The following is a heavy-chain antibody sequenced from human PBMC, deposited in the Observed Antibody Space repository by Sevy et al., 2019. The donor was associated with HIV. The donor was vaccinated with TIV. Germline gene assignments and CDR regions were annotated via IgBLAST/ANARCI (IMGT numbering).Heavy chain of an antibody. J-gene: IGHJ4*02. CDR1: GFTFSDYW. CDR3: ARGVTTVTPFDY. CDR2: IKQDGSDK. Sequence: GGSLRLSCTASGFTFSDYWMSWVRQAPGKGLEWAANIKQDGSDKHYVDSVKGRFTISRDNAKNSLYLQMNSLRAGDTAVYYCARGVTTVTPFDYWGQGTLVTVSS. D-gene: IGHD4-17*01. V-gene: IGHV3-7*01.